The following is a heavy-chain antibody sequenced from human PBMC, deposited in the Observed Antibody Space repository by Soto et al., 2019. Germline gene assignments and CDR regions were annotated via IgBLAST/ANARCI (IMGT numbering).Heavy chain of an antibody. CDR3: ARGNYYDSSGYYGY. D-gene: IGHD3-22*01. J-gene: IGHJ4*02. V-gene: IGHV4-39*07. CDR2: IYYSGYT. Sequence: SETLSLTCTVSGGSISSSSYYWGWIRQPPGKGLEWIGSIYYSGYTYCNPSLKSRVTISVATSKNQFSLKLSSVTAEDTAVYYWARGNYYDSSGYYGYWGQGTLVTVSS. CDR1: GGSISSSSYY.